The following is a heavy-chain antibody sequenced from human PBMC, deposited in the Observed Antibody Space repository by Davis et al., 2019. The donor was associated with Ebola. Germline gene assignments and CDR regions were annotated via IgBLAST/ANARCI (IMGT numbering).Heavy chain of an antibody. D-gene: IGHD6-6*01. J-gene: IGHJ5*02. CDR2: IYPGDSDT. V-gene: IGHV5-51*01. CDR1: GYSFTSYW. CDR3: ARQGSIAARPRGWFDP. Sequence: PGGSLRLSCKGSGYSFTSYWIGWVRQMPGKGLEWMGIIYPGDSDTRYSPSFQGQVTISADKSISTAYLQWSSLKASDTAMYYCARQGSIAARPRGWFDPWGQGTLVTVSS.